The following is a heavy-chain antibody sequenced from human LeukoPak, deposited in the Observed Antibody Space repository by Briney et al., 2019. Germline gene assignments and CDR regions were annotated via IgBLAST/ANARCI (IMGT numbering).Heavy chain of an antibody. D-gene: IGHD6-13*01. J-gene: IGHJ6*03. CDR1: GGTFSSYA. Sequence: ASVKVSCKASGGTFSSYAISWVRQAPGQGLEWMGGIIPIFGTANYAQKFQGRVTITTDESTSTAYMELSSLRSEDTAVYYCARCAATRIAAGYYYYMDVWGKGTTVTVSS. CDR2: IIPIFGTA. CDR3: ARCAATRIAAGYYYYMDV. V-gene: IGHV1-69*05.